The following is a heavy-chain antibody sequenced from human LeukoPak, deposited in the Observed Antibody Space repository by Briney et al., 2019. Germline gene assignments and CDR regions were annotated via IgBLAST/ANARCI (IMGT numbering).Heavy chain of an antibody. Sequence: PGGSLRLSCAASGLTFSSYAMSWVRQPPGKGLEWVSAISGSSGHTYYADSVKGRFTISRDNSKNTLYLQMNSMRAEDTAVYYCAKVGFSEMEWLLYSDHWGQGTLVTVFS. CDR3: AKVGFSEMEWLLYSDH. V-gene: IGHV3-23*01. CDR1: GLTFSSYA. CDR2: ISGSSGHT. D-gene: IGHD3-3*01. J-gene: IGHJ4*02.